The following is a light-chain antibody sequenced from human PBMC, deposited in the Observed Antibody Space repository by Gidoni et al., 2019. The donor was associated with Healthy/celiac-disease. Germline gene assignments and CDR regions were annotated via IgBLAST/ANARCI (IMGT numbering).Light chain of an antibody. CDR2: DAS. CDR1: QSVSSY. CDR3: QKSSNWPTKIT. Sequence: EILLTQSPATLSLSPGQQATLSCRDSQSVSSYLAWYQQQPCQAPRILLYDASNRATGIPARLSGSGSGKDFTLTISSLEPEDFAVYYCQKSSNWPTKITFGGGTKVEIK. V-gene: IGKV3-11*01. J-gene: IGKJ4*01.